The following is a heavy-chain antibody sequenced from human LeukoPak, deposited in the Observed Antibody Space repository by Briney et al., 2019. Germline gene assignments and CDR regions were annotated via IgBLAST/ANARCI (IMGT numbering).Heavy chain of an antibody. CDR1: GFTFSHSY. J-gene: IGHJ4*02. D-gene: IGHD1-7*01. CDR2: IDIDGNT. V-gene: IGHV3-74*01. CDR3: ARDMNYNLDY. Sequence: GGSLKLSCAASGFTFSHSYIHWVRQAPGKGLVWVSRIDIDGNTVYADPVKGRFTISRDNAKSTLYLEMNNLRAEDTAVYYCARDMNYNLDYWGPGTLVTVSP.